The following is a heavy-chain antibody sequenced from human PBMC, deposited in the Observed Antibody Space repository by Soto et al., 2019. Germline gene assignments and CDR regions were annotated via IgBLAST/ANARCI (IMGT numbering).Heavy chain of an antibody. CDR2: ISSSSSYI. CDR3: ARDQPGYSYGYGLGY. CDR1: GGTFSSYS. D-gene: IGHD5-18*01. Sequence: VQLVQSGAEVKKPGSSVTVSCKASGGTFSSYSMNWVRQAPGKGLEWVSSISSSSSYIYYADSVKGRFTISRDNAKNSLYLQMNSLRAEDTAVYYCARDQPGYSYGYGLGYWGQGTLVTVSS. J-gene: IGHJ4*02. V-gene: IGHV3-21*01.